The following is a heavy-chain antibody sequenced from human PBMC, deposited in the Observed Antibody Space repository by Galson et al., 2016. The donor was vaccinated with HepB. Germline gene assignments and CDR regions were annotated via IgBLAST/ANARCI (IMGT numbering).Heavy chain of an antibody. CDR3: ATTPWSTTSGPHDAFDM. CDR1: GGIFNNHS. J-gene: IGHJ3*02. Sequence: SVKVSCKASGGIFNNHSINWVRQAPGQGLEWMGGILPIFFTPNYAQKFQGRVSITADESSNTAYMELSSLRSEDTAIYYCATTPWSTTSGPHDAFDMWGLGPVVTVSS. V-gene: IGHV1-69*13. CDR2: ILPIFFTP. D-gene: IGHD1-1*01.